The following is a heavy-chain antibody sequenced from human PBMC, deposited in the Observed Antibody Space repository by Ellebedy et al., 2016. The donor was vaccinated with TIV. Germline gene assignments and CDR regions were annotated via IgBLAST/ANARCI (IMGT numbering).Heavy chain of an antibody. J-gene: IGHJ5*02. CDR1: GFTFSSYA. V-gene: IGHV3-23*01. CDR2: INSGGST. Sequence: GESLKISCAASGFTFSSYAMTRVRQAPGKGLEWVSGINSGGSTYYADSVKGRFTISRDNSKNMVYLQMNSLRPEDTAVYYCAKEGGYGDYQSWLDPWGQGTLVTVSS. CDR3: AKEGGYGDYQSWLDP. D-gene: IGHD4-17*01.